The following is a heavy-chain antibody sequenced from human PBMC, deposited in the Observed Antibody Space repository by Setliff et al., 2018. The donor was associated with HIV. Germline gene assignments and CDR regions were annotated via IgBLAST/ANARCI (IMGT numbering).Heavy chain of an antibody. CDR3: ARHSGLGGYYSPFDY. CDR2: IYYSGST. Sequence: PSETLSLTCTVSGGYIKSSSDYWGGIRQPPGKGLEWIGTIYYSGSTYYNPSLKSRVTISVDTSKNQFSLKLSSVTAADTTVYYCARHSGLGGYYSPFDYWGPGTLVTVSS. CDR1: GGYIKSSSDY. D-gene: IGHD3-22*01. V-gene: IGHV4-39*01. J-gene: IGHJ4*02.